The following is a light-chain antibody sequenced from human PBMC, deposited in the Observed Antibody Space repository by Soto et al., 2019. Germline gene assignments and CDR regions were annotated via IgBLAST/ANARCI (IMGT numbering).Light chain of an antibody. CDR2: QDT. CDR3: QAWDTSTVV. V-gene: IGLV3-1*01. Sequence: SYELAQPLSVSASPGQTANITCSGDKLGNKYVHWYQQKPGQSPLLVIFQDTKRPSGIPERFSGSNSGSTATLTISGTQAMDEADYYCQAWDTSTVVFGGGTQLTVL. J-gene: IGLJ2*01. CDR1: KLGNKY.